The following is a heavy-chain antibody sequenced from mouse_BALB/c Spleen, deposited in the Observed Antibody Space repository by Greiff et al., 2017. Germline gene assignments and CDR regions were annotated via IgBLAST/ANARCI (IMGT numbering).Heavy chain of an antibody. V-gene: IGHV5-6-5*01. CDR3: VTMVRDWFAY. CDR2: ISSGGST. CDR1: GFTFSSYA. Sequence: EVKLMESGGGLVKPGGSLKLSCAASGFTFSSYAMSWVRQTPEKRLEWVASISSGGSTYYPDSVKGRFTISRDNARNILYLQMSSLRSEDTAMYYCVTMVRDWFAYWGQGSLVTVSA. J-gene: IGHJ3*01. D-gene: IGHD2-2*01.